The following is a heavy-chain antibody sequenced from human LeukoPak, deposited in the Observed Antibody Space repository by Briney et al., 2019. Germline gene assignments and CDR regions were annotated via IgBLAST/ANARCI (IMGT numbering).Heavy chain of an antibody. Sequence: PGGSLRLSCAASGFTFSSYSMNWVRQAPGKGLEWVSYISSSSSTIYYADSVKGRFTISRDNAKNSLYLQMNSLRAEDTAVYYCASTEATAAGTPFDYWGQGTPVTVSS. CDR1: GFTFSSYS. CDR3: ASTEATAAGTPFDY. V-gene: IGHV3-48*01. J-gene: IGHJ4*02. D-gene: IGHD6-13*01. CDR2: ISSSSSTI.